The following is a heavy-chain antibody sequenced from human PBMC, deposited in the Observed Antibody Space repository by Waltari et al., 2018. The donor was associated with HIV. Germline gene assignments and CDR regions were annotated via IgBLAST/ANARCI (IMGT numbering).Heavy chain of an antibody. J-gene: IGHJ5*02. V-gene: IGHV4-31*03. D-gene: IGHD2-2*01. CDR2: IYYSGST. CDR3: ARDHTRSSTSWERFDP. Sequence: QVQLQESGPGLVKPSQTLSLTCTVSGGSISSGGYYWSWISQHPGKGLEWIGYIYYSGSTSYNPSLTSRVTISVDTSKNQFSLKLSSVTAADTAVYYCARDHTRSSTSWERFDPWGQGTLVTVSS. CDR1: GGSISSGGYY.